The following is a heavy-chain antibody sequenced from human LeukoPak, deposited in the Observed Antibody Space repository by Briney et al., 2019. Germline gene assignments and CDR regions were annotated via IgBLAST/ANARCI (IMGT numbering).Heavy chain of an antibody. V-gene: IGHV3-23*01. Sequence: GGSQRLTCAASGFTFSTYAMSWVRQAPGKGLEWVSAINSGGAGTHYADSVKGRFTISRDNSKNTVYLQMNSLRAEDTAVYYCAKPLRGWYDFDYWGQGTLVTVSS. J-gene: IGHJ4*02. CDR3: AKPLRGWYDFDY. D-gene: IGHD6-19*01. CDR2: INSGGAGT. CDR1: GFTFSTYA.